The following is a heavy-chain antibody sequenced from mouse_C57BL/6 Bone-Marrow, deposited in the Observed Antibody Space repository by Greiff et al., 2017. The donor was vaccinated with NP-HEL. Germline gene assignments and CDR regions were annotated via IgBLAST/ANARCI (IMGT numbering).Heavy chain of an antibody. D-gene: IGHD2-12*01. Sequence: EVKVVESGGGLVKPGGSLKLSCAASGFTFSDYGMHWVRQAPEKGLEWVAYISSGSSTIYYADTVKGRFTISRDNAKNTLFLQMTSLRSEDTAMYYCAKVLLWYFDVWGTGTTVTVSS. V-gene: IGHV5-17*01. CDR2: ISSGSSTI. CDR3: AKVLLWYFDV. J-gene: IGHJ1*03. CDR1: GFTFSDYG.